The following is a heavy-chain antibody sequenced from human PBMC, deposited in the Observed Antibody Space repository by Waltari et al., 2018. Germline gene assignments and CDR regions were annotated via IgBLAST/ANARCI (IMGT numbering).Heavy chain of an antibody. Sequence: FTSYDINWVRQATGQGLEWMGWMNPNSGNTGYAQKFQGRVTMTRNTSISTAYMELSSLRSEDTAVYYCARGRVVVRPGWFDPWGQGTLVTVSS. V-gene: IGHV1-8*01. D-gene: IGHD2-15*01. CDR2: MNPNSGNT. J-gene: IGHJ5*02. CDR3: ARGRVVVRPGWFDP. CDR1: FTSYD.